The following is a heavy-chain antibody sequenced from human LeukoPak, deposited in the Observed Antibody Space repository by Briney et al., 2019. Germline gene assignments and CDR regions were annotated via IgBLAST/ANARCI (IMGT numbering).Heavy chain of an antibody. J-gene: IGHJ3*02. CDR3: ARAGDYGSGSCAFDM. CDR1: GFTFSSYW. V-gene: IGHV3-74*01. D-gene: IGHD3-10*01. CDR2: IRSDGST. Sequence: GGSLRLSCAASGFTFSSYWMHWVRQAPGKGLVWVSRIRSDGSTTYADSVKGRFTIARDNAKNTLYLQMNSLRAEDTAVYYCARAGDYGSGSCAFDMWGQGTMVTVSS.